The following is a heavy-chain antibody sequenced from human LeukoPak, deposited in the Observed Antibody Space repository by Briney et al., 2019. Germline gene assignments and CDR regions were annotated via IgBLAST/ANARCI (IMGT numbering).Heavy chain of an antibody. CDR2: FDPEDGET. J-gene: IGHJ4*02. CDR3: ATGTYYYDSSGYHLGYFDY. Sequence: SVKVSCKVSGYTLTELSMHWVRQAPGKGLEWMGGFDPEDGETIYAQKFQGRVTMTEDTSTDTAYMELSSLRSEDTAVYYCATGTYYYDSSGYHLGYFDYWGQGTLVTVSS. CDR1: GYTLTELS. D-gene: IGHD3-22*01. V-gene: IGHV1-24*01.